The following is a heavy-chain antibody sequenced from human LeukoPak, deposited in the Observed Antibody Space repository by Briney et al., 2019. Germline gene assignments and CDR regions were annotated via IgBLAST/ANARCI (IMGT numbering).Heavy chain of an antibody. D-gene: IGHD2-2*01. CDR3: ASLGIVVVPAAKFDA. Sequence: GGSLRLSCAASGFTFSSYEMNWVCQAPGKGLEWVSYISSSGSTIYYADSVKGRFTISRDNAKNSLYLQMNSLRAEDTAVYYCASLGIVVVPAAKFDAWGQGTLVTVSS. V-gene: IGHV3-48*03. CDR1: GFTFSSYE. J-gene: IGHJ5*02. CDR2: ISSSGSTI.